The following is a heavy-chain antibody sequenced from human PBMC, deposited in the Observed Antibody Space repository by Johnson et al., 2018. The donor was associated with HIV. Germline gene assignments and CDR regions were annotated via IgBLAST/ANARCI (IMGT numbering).Heavy chain of an antibody. CDR1: GFTFSDFY. CDR2: IKQDGSEK. V-gene: IGHV3-7*03. D-gene: IGHD3-22*01. CDR3: TYPSPCYDSSGYPDAFEI. Sequence: MLLVESGGGLVKPGGSLRLSCAVSGFTFSDFYMSWIRQAPGKGLEWVANIKQDGSEKYYADSVKGRLTISRDNSKNTLYLQMNSLKTEDTAVYYCTYPSPCYDSSGYPDAFEIWGQGTMVTVSS. J-gene: IGHJ3*02.